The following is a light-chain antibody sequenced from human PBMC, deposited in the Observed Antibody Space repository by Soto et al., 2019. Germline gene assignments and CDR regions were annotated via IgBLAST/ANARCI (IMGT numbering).Light chain of an antibody. CDR3: HQYDSSPVT. CDR1: QSVSSSY. CDR2: GAS. Sequence: EIVLTQSPGTLSFSPGERATLSCSASQSVSSSYLAWYQQKPGQAPRLLIYGASSRATGIPDRFTGSESRTDFTLTISRLEPEDVAVYSCHQYDSSPVTFDQGTTVEIK. J-gene: IGKJ1*01. V-gene: IGKV3-20*01.